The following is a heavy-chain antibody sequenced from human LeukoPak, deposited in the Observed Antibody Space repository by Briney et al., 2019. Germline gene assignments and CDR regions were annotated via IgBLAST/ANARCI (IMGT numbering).Heavy chain of an antibody. V-gene: IGHV4-61*09. CDR1: GGSISSGSYY. J-gene: IGHJ4*02. CDR2: IYYSGST. D-gene: IGHD3-10*01. Sequence: SQTLSLTCTVSGGSISSGSYYWSWIRQPAGKGLEWIGYIYYSGSTNYNPSLKSRVTISVDTSKNQFSLKLSSVTAADTAVYYCARQGGSGSYYHYWGQGTLVTVSS. CDR3: ARQGGSGSYYHY.